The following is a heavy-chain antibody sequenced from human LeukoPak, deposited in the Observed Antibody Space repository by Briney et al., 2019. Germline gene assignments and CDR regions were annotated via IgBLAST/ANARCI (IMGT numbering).Heavy chain of an antibody. CDR3: GRGGYYSGGIFYYYFDY. CDR2: IYPGDSDT. Sequence: PGESLKISCKGSGYRFTSYWIGWVRQMPGKGLEWMGIIYPGDSDTRYSPSFQGQVTISADKSISTAYLQWSSLKASDTAMCYCGRGGYYSGGIFYYYFDYWGQGTLVTVSS. J-gene: IGHJ4*02. CDR1: GYRFTSYW. D-gene: IGHD2-15*01. V-gene: IGHV5-51*01.